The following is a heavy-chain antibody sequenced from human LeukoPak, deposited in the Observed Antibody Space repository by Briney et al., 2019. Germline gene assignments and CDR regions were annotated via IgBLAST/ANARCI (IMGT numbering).Heavy chain of an antibody. V-gene: IGHV4-30-2*01. CDR1: GVSISSGGYY. CDR2: IYHSGST. D-gene: IGHD1-26*01. Sequence: PSETLSLTCTVSGVSISSGGYYWSWIRQPPGKGLEWIGYIYHSGSTYYNPSLKSRVTISVDRSKNQFSLKLSSVTAADTAVYYCAREESIVGAIPYWGQGTLVTVSS. J-gene: IGHJ4*02. CDR3: AREESIVGAIPY.